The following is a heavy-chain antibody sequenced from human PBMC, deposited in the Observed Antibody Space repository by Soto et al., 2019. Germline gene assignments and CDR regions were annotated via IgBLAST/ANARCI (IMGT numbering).Heavy chain of an antibody. D-gene: IGHD2-2*01. CDR3: AREVVPAARYYYYMDV. Sequence: GGSLRLSCAASGFTVSSNYMSWVRQAPGKGLEWVSVIYSGGSTYYAGSVKGRFTISRDNSKNTLYLQMNSLRAEDTAVYYCAREVVPAARYYYYMDVWGKGTTVTVSS. CDR1: GFTVSSNY. J-gene: IGHJ6*03. V-gene: IGHV3-66*01. CDR2: IYSGGST.